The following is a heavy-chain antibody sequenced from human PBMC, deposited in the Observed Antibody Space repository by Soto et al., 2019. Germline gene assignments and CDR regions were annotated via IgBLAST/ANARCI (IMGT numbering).Heavy chain of an antibody. CDR2: INPSSGST. J-gene: IGHJ6*02. V-gene: IGHV1-46*03. CDR3: ARDRAPGWAYYYGMDV. Sequence: ASVKVSCKAAGNTFTSYYMHWVRQAPGQGLEWMGIINPSSGSTSYAQKFQGRVTMTRDTSTSTVYMELSSLRSEDTAVYYCARDRAPGWAYYYGMDVWGQGTTVTVSS. CDR1: GNTFTSYY. D-gene: IGHD1-26*01.